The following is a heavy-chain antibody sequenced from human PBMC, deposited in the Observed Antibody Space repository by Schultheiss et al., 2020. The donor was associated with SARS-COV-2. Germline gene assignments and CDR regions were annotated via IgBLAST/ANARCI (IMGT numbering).Heavy chain of an antibody. CDR2: ISSSSSTI. J-gene: IGHJ4*02. V-gene: IGHV3-48*01. CDR1: GFAFSGYS. D-gene: IGHD6-19*01. CDR3: ARSAVAGLDY. Sequence: GGSLRLSCAASGFAFSGYSMTWVRQAPGKGLEWVSYISSSSSTIYYADSVKGRFTISRDNAKNSLYLQMNSLRAEDTAVYYCARSAVAGLDYWGQGTLVTVSS.